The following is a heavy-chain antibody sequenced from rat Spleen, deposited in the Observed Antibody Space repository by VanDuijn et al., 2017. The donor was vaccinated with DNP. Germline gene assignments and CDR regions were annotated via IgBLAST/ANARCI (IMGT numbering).Heavy chain of an antibody. Sequence: EVQLVESGGGLVQPGKSLKLSCAASGFTFSNFGMYWIRQAPTKGLEWVASISTSGGSTYYRDSVKGRFTISRDNAKSTVYLQMTSLRSEDTATYYCARDPVTAEGYWGQGVMVTVSS. V-gene: IGHV5-19*01. CDR1: GFTFSNFG. CDR3: ARDPVTAEGY. D-gene: IGHD1-11*01. J-gene: IGHJ2*01. CDR2: ISTSGGST.